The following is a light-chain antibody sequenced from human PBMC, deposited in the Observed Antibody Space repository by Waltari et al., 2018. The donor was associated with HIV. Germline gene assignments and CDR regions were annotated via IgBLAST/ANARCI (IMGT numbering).Light chain of an antibody. CDR3: CSYAGSYPVV. Sequence: QSALTQPRSVSGSPGQSVTISCTGTSSDVGVYNFVSWYQQHPGKAPKLMIYDVSKRPSGVPDRFSGAKSGNTAALTISGLQAEDEAYYYCCSYAGSYPVVVGGGTKLTV. V-gene: IGLV2-11*01. CDR1: SSDVGVYNF. J-gene: IGLJ2*01. CDR2: DVS.